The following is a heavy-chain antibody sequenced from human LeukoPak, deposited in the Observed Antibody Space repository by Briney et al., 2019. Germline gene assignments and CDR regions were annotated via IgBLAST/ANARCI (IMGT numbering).Heavy chain of an antibody. D-gene: IGHD1-26*01. CDR3: ARLGRGATTLRD. CDR2: IYYSGST. V-gene: IGHV4-39*01. J-gene: IGHJ4*02. CDR1: GGSISGSSYY. Sequence: SETLSLTCTVSGGSISGSSYYWGWIRQPPGKGLEWIGSIYYSGSTYYNPSLKSRVTISVDTSKNQFSLKLSSVTAADTAVYYCARLGRGATTLRDWGQGTLVTVSS.